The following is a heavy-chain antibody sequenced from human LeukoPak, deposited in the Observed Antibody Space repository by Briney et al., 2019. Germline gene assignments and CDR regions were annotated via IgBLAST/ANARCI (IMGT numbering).Heavy chain of an antibody. CDR1: GGSFSGYY. J-gene: IGHJ6*04. V-gene: IGHV4-34*01. D-gene: IGHD3-10*01. CDR2: INHSGST. CDR3: ARLGAGIDV. Sequence: SETLSLTCAIYGGSFSGYYWSWIRQPPGKGLEWIGEINHSGSTNYNPSLKSRVSISVDTSKNQFSLKLSSVTAADTAVYYCARLGAGIDVWGKGTTVTVSS.